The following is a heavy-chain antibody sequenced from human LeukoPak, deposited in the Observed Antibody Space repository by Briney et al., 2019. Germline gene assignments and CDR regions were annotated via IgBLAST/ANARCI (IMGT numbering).Heavy chain of an antibody. D-gene: IGHD5-12*01. CDR1: GFTFSSYA. Sequence: SGGSLRLSCAASGFTFSSYAIHWVCQAPGKGLEYVSAISPDGGTTYYANSVKGRFTISRDNSNNTLYLQMASLRLEDMGVYYCVRDSFYTGYDRGFGYWGRGTLVTVSS. CDR3: VRDSFYTGYDRGFGY. CDR2: ISPDGGTT. V-gene: IGHV3-64*01. J-gene: IGHJ4*02.